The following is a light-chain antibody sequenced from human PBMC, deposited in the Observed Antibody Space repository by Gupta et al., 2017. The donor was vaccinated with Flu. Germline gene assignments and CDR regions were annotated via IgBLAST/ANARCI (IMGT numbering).Light chain of an antibody. CDR2: AAS. V-gene: IGKV1-39*01. Sequence: GDRITITCRASQSISTYVNWYQQKPGKAPKFLIYAASNLQSGVPSRFSGSGSGTDFTLTIDSLQPEDLATYYCQQSYGTPLTFGGGTKVEIK. J-gene: IGKJ4*01. CDR3: QQSYGTPLT. CDR1: QSISTY.